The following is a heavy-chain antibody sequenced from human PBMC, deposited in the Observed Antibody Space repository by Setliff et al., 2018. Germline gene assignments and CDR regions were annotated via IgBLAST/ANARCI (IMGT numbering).Heavy chain of an antibody. Sequence: HGESLKISCKASGYIFTNYWIGWVRQMPGKGLEWMGVIYPGDSDTRYSPSFQGQVTISADKSINTAYLQWSSLKASDTAIYYCTRHEDRNKCTSSSCYRENDAFDVWGQGAMVT. CDR2: IYPGDSDT. D-gene: IGHD2-2*01. CDR1: GYIFTNYW. J-gene: IGHJ3*01. CDR3: TRHEDRNKCTSSSCYRENDAFDV. V-gene: IGHV5-51*01.